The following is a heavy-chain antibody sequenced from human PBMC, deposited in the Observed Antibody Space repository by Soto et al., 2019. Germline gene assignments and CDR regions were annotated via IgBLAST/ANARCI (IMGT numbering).Heavy chain of an antibody. J-gene: IGHJ4*02. V-gene: IGHV3-21*01. CDR2: ISSTTNYI. Sequence: KTGGSLRLSCAASGFTFTRYSMNWVRQAPGKGLEWVSSISSTTNYIYYADSMKGRFTVSRDNAKNSVYLEMNSLSAEGTALYYCARESEDLTSNFDYWGQGTLVTVSS. CDR3: ARESEDLTSNFDY. CDR1: GFTFTRYS.